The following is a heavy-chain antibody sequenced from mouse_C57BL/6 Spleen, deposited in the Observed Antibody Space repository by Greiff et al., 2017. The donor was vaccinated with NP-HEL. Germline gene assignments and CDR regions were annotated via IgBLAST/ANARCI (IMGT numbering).Heavy chain of an antibody. CDR3: ARDDYDSSFYAMDY. CDR2: IDPANGNA. V-gene: IGHV14-3*01. J-gene: IGHJ4*01. D-gene: IGHD2-4*01. Sequence: DVKLVESVAELVGPGASVKLSCPASGFNIKNTYMHWLNRRPEQALDWMGRIDPANGNAKYAPKFQGKATITADTSSNTAYLQLSSLTSEDTAIYYCARDDYDSSFYAMDYWGQGTSVTVSS. CDR1: GFNIKNTY.